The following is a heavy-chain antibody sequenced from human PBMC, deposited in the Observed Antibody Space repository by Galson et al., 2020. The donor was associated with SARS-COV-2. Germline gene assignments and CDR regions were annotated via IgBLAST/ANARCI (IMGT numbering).Heavy chain of an antibody. V-gene: IGHV2-5*02. CDR1: GFSLSTSGVG. D-gene: IGHD3-16*01. J-gene: IGHJ4*02. CDR3: AHRPNPMITVTFCINYFGY. Sequence: KMSGPTLVKPTQTLTLTCTFYGFSLSTSGVGVGWIRQPPRKALEWLAVIYWDDDKRYSLSLKSRPTITKDTSKNQVVLTLTNMDPVDTATYYCAHRPNPMITVTFCINYFGYWGQGTLVVVSS. CDR2: IYWDDDK.